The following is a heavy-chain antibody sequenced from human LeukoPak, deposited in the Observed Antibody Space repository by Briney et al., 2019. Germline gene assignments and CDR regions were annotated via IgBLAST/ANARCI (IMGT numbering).Heavy chain of an antibody. CDR2: INPNSGGT. D-gene: IGHD3-22*01. J-gene: IGHJ4*02. CDR1: GNTFTGYY. CDR3: ARGDSSGYYFLGPDY. V-gene: IGHV1-2*06. Sequence: GASVKVSCKASGNTFTGYYMHWVRQAPGQGLEWMGRINPNSGGTNYAQKFQGRVTMTRDTSISTAYMELSRLRSDDTAVYYCARGDSSGYYFLGPDYWGQGTLVTVSS.